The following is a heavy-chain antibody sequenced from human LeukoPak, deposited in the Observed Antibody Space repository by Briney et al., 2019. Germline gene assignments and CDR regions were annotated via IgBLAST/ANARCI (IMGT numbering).Heavy chain of an antibody. D-gene: IGHD6-13*01. J-gene: IGHJ4*02. CDR1: GGTFSSYA. V-gene: IGHV1-69*13. CDR2: IIPIFGTA. CDR3: ARASDRYSSSWWYYFDY. Sequence: ASVKVSCKASGGTFSSYAISWVRQAPGQGLEWMGGIIPIFGTANYAQKFQGRVTITADESTSTAYMELSSLRSGDTAVYYCARASDRYSSSWWYYFDYWGQGTLVTVSS.